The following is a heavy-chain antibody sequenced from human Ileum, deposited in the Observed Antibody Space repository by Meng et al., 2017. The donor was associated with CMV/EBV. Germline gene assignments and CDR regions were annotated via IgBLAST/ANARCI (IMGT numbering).Heavy chain of an antibody. CDR2: IRYDGSKT. V-gene: IGHV3-30*02. Sequence: GGSLRLSCAASGFTFSSYGIHWLRQAPGKGLEWVAFIRYDGSKTFYAESVKGRFTISRDNSKNSLYLQMNSLRTEDTALYYCAKGWVDDYYDSSAPFDYWGHGTLVTVSS. CDR3: AKGWVDDYYDSSAPFDY. J-gene: IGHJ4*01. D-gene: IGHD3-22*01. CDR1: GFTFSSYG.